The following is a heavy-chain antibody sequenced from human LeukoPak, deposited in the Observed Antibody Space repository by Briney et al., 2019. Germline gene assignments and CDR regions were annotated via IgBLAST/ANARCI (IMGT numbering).Heavy chain of an antibody. CDR2: ISSSGSTI. Sequence: GGSLRLSCAASGFTFSDYYMSWIRQAPGKGLEWVSYISSSGSTIYYADSVKGRFTISRDNAKNSLYLQMNSLRAEDTAVYYCARSPTLTIPLYADYYYMDVWGKGTTVTVSS. CDR3: ARSPTLTIPLYADYYYMDV. J-gene: IGHJ6*03. V-gene: IGHV3-11*01. CDR1: GFTFSDYY. D-gene: IGHD3-3*01.